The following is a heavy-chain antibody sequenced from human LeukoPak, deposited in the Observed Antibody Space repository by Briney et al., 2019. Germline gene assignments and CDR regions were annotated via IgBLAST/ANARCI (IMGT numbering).Heavy chain of an antibody. J-gene: IGHJ4*02. V-gene: IGHV1-69*13. CDR3: ATGIVVVTGRFREDY. CDR2: IIPIFDTA. Sequence: SVKVSCKASGGTFNSYVISWVRQAPGQGLEWMGGIIPIFDTAKYAQKFQGRVTITADESANTAYMEMVSLRSEDTAVYYCATGIVVVTGRFREDYWGQGTLVTVSS. CDR1: GGTFNSYV. D-gene: IGHD2-15*01.